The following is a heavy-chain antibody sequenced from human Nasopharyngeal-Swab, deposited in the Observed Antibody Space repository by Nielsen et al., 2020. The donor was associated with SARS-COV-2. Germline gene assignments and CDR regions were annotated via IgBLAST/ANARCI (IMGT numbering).Heavy chain of an antibody. CDR3: ARVAHYYDSSGYPYAFDI. J-gene: IGHJ3*02. D-gene: IGHD3-22*01. CDR1: GGTFSSYA. V-gene: IGHV1-69*13. Sequence: SVKVSCKASGGTFSSYAISWVRQAPGQGLEWMGGIIPIFGTANYAQKFQGRVTITADESTSTAYMELSNLRSEDTAVYYCARVAHYYDSSGYPYAFDIWGQGTMVTVSS. CDR2: IIPIFGTA.